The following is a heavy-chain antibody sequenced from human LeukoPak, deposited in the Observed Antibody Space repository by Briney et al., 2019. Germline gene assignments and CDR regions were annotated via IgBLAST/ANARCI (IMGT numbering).Heavy chain of an antibody. CDR3: ARDGYDYVNDY. CDR2: ISSNGGST. V-gene: IGHV3-64*01. Sequence: PGGSLRLSCAASGFTFSSYAMHWVRQAPGKGGEYGSDISSNGGSTYYANSVRGRFTISRENTKKTLYLQMGSLRAEDMAVYYCARDGYDYVNDYWGQGTLVTASS. D-gene: IGHD5-12*01. J-gene: IGHJ4*02. CDR1: GFTFSSYA.